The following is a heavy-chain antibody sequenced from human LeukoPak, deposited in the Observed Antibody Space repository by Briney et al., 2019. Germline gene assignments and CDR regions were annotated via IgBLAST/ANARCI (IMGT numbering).Heavy chain of an antibody. D-gene: IGHD1-26*01. V-gene: IGHV4-59*01. CDR1: GGSISSYY. J-gene: IGHJ6*02. Sequence: PSETLSLTCTVSGGSISSYYWSWIRQPPGKGLEWIGYIYYSGSTHYNPSLKSRVTISVDTSKNQFSLKLSSVTAADTAVYYCARDLGSSGVYYGMDVWGQGTTVTVSS. CDR3: ARDLGSSGVYYGMDV. CDR2: IYYSGST.